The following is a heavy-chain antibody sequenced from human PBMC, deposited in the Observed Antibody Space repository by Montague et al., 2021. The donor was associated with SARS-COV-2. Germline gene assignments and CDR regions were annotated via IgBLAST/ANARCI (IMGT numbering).Heavy chain of an antibody. J-gene: IGHJ4*02. CDR2: IKPDGTST. Sequence: SLRLSCAASGFTFRSYWMHWVRQVPGSGPVWVSRIKPDGTSTNYAASVKGRFTISRDNAKNTLSLQMNNLRAEDTAVYYCVRPLWFGDSDYFFESWGQGTLVTVSS. D-gene: IGHD3-10*01. CDR1: GFTFRSYW. V-gene: IGHV3-74*01. CDR3: VRPLWFGDSDYFFES.